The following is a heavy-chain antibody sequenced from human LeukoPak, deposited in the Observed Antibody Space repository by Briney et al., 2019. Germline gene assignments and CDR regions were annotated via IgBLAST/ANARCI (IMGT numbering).Heavy chain of an antibody. CDR1: GYTLTELA. J-gene: IGHJ4*02. CDR3: ATYSGYAAY. D-gene: IGHD5-12*01. V-gene: IGHV1-24*01. Sequence: GASVKVSCKVSGYTLTELAIHWVRQAPGKGLEWMGGFDPEDVETIYAQKFQGRVTMTEDTYTDTAYMELSSLRSEDTAVYYCATYSGYAAYWGQGNLVSVSS. CDR2: FDPEDVET.